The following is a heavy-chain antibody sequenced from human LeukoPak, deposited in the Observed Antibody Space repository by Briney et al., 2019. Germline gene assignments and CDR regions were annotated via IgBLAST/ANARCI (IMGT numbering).Heavy chain of an antibody. CDR3: ARGSYGSRYYYYGMDV. V-gene: IGHV3-7*04. J-gene: IGHJ6*02. Sequence: GGSLRLSCAASGFTFSSYWMSWVRQAPGKGLDWVANIKQDGSEKYYVDSVKGRFTISRDNAKNSLYLQMNSLRAEDTAVYYCARGSYGSRYYYYGMDVWGQGTTVTVSS. D-gene: IGHD5-18*01. CDR1: GFTFSSYW. CDR2: IKQDGSEK.